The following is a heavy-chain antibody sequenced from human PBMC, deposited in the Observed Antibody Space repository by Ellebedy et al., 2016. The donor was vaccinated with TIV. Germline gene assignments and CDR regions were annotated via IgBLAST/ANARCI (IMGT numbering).Heavy chain of an antibody. D-gene: IGHD1-26*01. Sequence: SETLSLXXAVYGGSFSDYYWNWIRQPPGKGLEWIGEVKHSGSTNYNPSLKSRVTLSVDMSKSQFSLKLTSVTAADTAVYYCARDPYSYGDTYFDSWGQGTLVTVSS. CDR1: GGSFSDYY. V-gene: IGHV4-34*01. CDR2: VKHSGST. CDR3: ARDPYSYGDTYFDS. J-gene: IGHJ4*02.